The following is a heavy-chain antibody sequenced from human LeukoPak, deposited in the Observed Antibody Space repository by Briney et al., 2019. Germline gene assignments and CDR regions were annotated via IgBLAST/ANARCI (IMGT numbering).Heavy chain of an antibody. CDR2: ISGSGGST. Sequence: GGSLRLSCAASGFTFSSYAMSWVRQAPGKGLEWVSAISGSGGSTYYADSVKGRFTISRDNSKNTPYLQMNSLRAEDTAVYYCAKDMDYGDYSHTVDYWGQGTLVTVSS. D-gene: IGHD4-17*01. J-gene: IGHJ4*02. V-gene: IGHV3-23*01. CDR1: GFTFSSYA. CDR3: AKDMDYGDYSHTVDY.